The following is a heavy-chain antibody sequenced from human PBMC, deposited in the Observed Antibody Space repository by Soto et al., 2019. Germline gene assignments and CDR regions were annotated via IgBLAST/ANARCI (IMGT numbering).Heavy chain of an antibody. CDR3: ARGGLEPFDY. Sequence: PAGSLIHSCTAAGVTFRSYEMHWVRQAPGKGLEWVSYISSSGSTINYAESVEGRFTISRDDAKSEVYLQMNNLRAEDTAVYYCARGGLEPFDYWGQGAMVTVSS. D-gene: IGHD1-1*01. CDR2: ISSSGSTI. CDR1: GVTFRSYE. J-gene: IGHJ4*02. V-gene: IGHV3-48*03.